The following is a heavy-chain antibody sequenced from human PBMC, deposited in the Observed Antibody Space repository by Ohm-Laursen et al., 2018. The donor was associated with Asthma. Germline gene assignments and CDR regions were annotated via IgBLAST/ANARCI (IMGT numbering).Heavy chain of an antibody. CDR2: IYYSGST. Sequence: TLSLTCTVSGGSISSGDYYWSWIRQPPGKGLEWIGYIYYSGSTYYNPSLKSRVTISVDTSKNQFSLKLSSVTAADTAVYYCARVPIATGYYYGMDVWGQGTTVTVSS. D-gene: IGHD1-26*01. J-gene: IGHJ6*02. CDR3: ARVPIATGYYYGMDV. CDR1: GGSISSGDYY. V-gene: IGHV4-30-4*01.